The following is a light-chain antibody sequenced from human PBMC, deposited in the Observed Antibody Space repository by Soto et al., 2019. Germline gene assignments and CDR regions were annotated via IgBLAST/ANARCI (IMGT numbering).Light chain of an antibody. Sequence: DIQMTQSPSSLSASVGDRVTITCRASQSISNYLSWYQQKPGKPPKLLIYAASNLQSGVTSRFSGSRSGTDFTLTISSLQPEDFATYYCQQSYSTPFTFGPGTKVDIK. CDR2: AAS. V-gene: IGKV1-39*01. J-gene: IGKJ3*01. CDR1: QSISNY. CDR3: QQSYSTPFT.